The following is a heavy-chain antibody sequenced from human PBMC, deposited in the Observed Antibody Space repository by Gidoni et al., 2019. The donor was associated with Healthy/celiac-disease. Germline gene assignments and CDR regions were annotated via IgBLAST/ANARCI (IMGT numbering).Heavy chain of an antibody. Sequence: QVQLVQSGAEVKKPGASVKVSCKASGYTFPGYYMHWVRQAPGQGLEWMGWINPNSGGTNYAQKFQGWVTMTRDTSISTAYMELSRLRSDDTAVYYCARSPGIAVAGTGYYFDYWGQGTLVTVSS. CDR2: INPNSGGT. CDR3: ARSPGIAVAGTGYYFDY. CDR1: GYTFPGYY. V-gene: IGHV1-2*04. J-gene: IGHJ4*02. D-gene: IGHD6-19*01.